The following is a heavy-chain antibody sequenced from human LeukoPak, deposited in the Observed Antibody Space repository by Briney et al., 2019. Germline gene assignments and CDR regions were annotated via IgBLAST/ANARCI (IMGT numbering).Heavy chain of an antibody. CDR1: GGSISSSSFY. V-gene: IGHV4-39*07. CDR3: ARGYRYSYGSRARRGFDY. J-gene: IGHJ4*02. CDR2: IYYRGST. D-gene: IGHD5-18*01. Sequence: SETLSLTCTVSGGSISSSSFYWGWIRQPPGKGLEWIGSIYYRGSTYYNSSLKSRVTISVVTSKNQFSLKLTSVTAADTAVYYCARGYRYSYGSRARRGFDYWGQGTLVTVSS.